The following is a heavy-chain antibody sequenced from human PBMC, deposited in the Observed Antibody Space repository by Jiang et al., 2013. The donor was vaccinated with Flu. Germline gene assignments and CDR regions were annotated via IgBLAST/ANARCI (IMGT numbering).Heavy chain of an antibody. CDR2: IYYSGST. D-gene: IGHD5-24*01. CDR3: ARARDGYNSVGAFDI. J-gene: IGHJ3*02. V-gene: IGHV4-59*01. CDR1: GGSISSYY. Sequence: GSGLVKPSETLSLTCTVSGGSISSYYWSWIRQPPGKGLEWIGYIYYSGSTNYNPSLKSRVTISVDTSKNQFSLKLSSATAADTAVYYCARARDGYNSVGAFDIWGQGDNGHRLF.